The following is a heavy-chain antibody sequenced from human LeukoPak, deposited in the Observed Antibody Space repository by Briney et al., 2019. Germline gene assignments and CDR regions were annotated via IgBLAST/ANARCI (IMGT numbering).Heavy chain of an antibody. CDR1: GFTFSSYA. J-gene: IGHJ4*02. CDR3: AKTGKYYDILTGYSTTYYFDY. CDR2: ISGSGGST. V-gene: IGHV3-23*01. D-gene: IGHD3-9*01. Sequence: GGSLRLSCAASGFTFSSYAMSWVRHAPGKGREWVSAISGSGGSTYYADSVKGRFTISRDNSKNTLYLQMNSLRAEDTAVYYCAKTGKYYDILTGYSTTYYFDYWGQGTLVTVSS.